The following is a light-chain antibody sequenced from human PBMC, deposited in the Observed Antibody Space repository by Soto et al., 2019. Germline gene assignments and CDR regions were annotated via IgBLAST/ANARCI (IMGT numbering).Light chain of an antibody. Sequence: DIQMTQSPSSLSASVGDRVTITCRASQRVSAFLNWYQQKPGEAPKLLIFDVSVLESGVPSRFSASGSETDFTLSITSLQPEDFATYYCQQTYSPPLTFGPGTRWIS. CDR2: DVS. CDR1: QRVSAF. CDR3: QQTYSPPLT. V-gene: IGKV1-39*01. J-gene: IGKJ3*01.